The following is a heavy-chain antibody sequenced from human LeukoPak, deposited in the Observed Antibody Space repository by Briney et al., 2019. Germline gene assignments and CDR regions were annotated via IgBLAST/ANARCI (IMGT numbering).Heavy chain of an antibody. D-gene: IGHD6-19*01. CDR1: GGSISSYY. CDR3: AVSSGWTFYYYGMDV. Sequence: SETLSLTCTVSGGSISSYYWSWIRQPPGKGLEWIGYIYYSGSTNYNPSLKSRVTISVDTSKNQFSLKLSSVTAADTAVYYCAVSSGWTFYYYGMDVWGQGTTVTVSS. J-gene: IGHJ6*02. CDR2: IYYSGST. V-gene: IGHV4-59*01.